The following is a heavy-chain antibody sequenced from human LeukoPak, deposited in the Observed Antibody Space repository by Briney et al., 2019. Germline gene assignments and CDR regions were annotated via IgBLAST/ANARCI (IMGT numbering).Heavy chain of an antibody. Sequence: SETLSLTCAVYGGSFSGYYWSWIRQPPGKGLEWIGEINHSGSTNYNPSLKSRVTISVDTSKNQFSLKLSSVTAADTAVYFCARSQLQLWTTSGWFDPWGQGTLVTVSS. CDR2: INHSGST. J-gene: IGHJ5*02. D-gene: IGHD5-18*01. V-gene: IGHV4-34*01. CDR3: ARSQLQLWTTSGWFDP. CDR1: GGSFSGYY.